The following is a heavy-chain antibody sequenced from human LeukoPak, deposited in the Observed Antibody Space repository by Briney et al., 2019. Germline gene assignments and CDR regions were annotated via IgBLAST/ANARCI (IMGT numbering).Heavy chain of an antibody. V-gene: IGHV3-20*04. CDR3: ARGFITGTTNAFDI. CDR1: GFTFDDYG. CDR2: INWNGGST. Sequence: GGSLRLSCAASGFTFDDYGMSWVRQAPGKGLEWVSGINWNGGSTGYADSVKGRFTISRDNAKNSLYLQMNSLRAEDTALYYCARGFITGTTNAFDIGGQGTMVTVSS. J-gene: IGHJ3*02. D-gene: IGHD1-20*01.